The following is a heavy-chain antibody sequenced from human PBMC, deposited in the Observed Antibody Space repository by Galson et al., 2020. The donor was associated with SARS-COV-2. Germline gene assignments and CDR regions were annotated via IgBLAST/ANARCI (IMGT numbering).Heavy chain of an antibody. Sequence: SVKVSCTASGGTFSSYAISWVRQAPGQGLEWMGGIIPILGIANYAQKFQGRVTITADKSTSTAYMELSSLRSEDTAVYYCARDRRGQWLVIGAFDIWGQGTMVTVAS. CDR1: GGTFSSYA. D-gene: IGHD6-19*01. CDR2: IIPILGIA. CDR3: ARDRRGQWLVIGAFDI. J-gene: IGHJ3*02. V-gene: IGHV1-69*10.